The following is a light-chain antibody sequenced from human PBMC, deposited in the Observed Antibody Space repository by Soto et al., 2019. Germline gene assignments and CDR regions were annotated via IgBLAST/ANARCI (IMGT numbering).Light chain of an antibody. J-gene: IGLJ1*01. V-gene: IGLV2-14*01. Sequence: QSVLTQPASVSGSPGQSITISCTGTSSDVGGYNYVSWYQQHPGKAPKLMIYDVSNRPSGVSDRFSGSKSGNTASLTISGLQAEDEADYCCGSYASGSSEVFGTGTKVTVL. CDR1: SSDVGGYNY. CDR2: DVS. CDR3: GSYASGSSEV.